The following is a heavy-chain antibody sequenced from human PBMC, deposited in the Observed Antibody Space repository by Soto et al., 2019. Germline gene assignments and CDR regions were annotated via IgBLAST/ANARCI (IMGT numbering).Heavy chain of an antibody. Sequence: SETLSLTCTVSGGSISSSSYYWGWIRQPPGKGLEWIGSIYYSGSTYYNPSLKSRVTISVDTSKNQFSLKLSSVTAADTAVYYCARSYNWNGLIDYWGQGTLVTVSS. J-gene: IGHJ4*02. V-gene: IGHV4-39*01. CDR3: ARSYNWNGLIDY. CDR2: IYYSGST. D-gene: IGHD1-1*01. CDR1: GGSISSSSYY.